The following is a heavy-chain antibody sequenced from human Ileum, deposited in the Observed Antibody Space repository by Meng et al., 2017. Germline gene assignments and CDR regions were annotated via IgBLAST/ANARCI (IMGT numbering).Heavy chain of an antibody. CDR2: ISHSGSA. CDR1: SGYISSNTY. V-gene: IGHV4-4*02. D-gene: IGHD4-23*01. Sequence: QVQWQESGPGLVRPSGTLSLTCAVSSGYISSNTYWSWVRQPPGKGLEWIGQISHSGSAYYNPSLKSRVTMSVDKSKSQFSLMLTSVTAADTAIYYCARHGGYSQDFWGQGTLVTVSS. J-gene: IGHJ4*02. CDR3: ARHGGYSQDF.